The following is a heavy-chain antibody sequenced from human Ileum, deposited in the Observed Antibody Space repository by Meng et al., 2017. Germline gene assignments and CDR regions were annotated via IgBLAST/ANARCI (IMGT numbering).Heavy chain of an antibody. CDR3: SRDMMD. D-gene: IGHD3-16*01. Sequence: VDVGGCFACAGGALRLSCVASGFTFSKTWMHWVRQAPGKGLVWVSRISPDGSSSNNADSVKGRFTVSRDNSKNTLFLQMSSLRVEDTAMYYCSRDMMDLGQGTLVTVSS. J-gene: IGHJ4*02. CDR1: GFTFSKTW. CDR2: ISPDGSSS. V-gene: IGHV3-74*01.